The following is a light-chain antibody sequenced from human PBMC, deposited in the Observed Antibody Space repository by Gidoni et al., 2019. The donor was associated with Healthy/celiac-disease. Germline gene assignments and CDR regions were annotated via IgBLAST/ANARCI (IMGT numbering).Light chain of an antibody. CDR3: QAWDSSTAVV. J-gene: IGLJ2*01. CDR1: KLGDKY. Sequence: SYELTQPPSVSVSPGQTASITCSGDKLGDKYACWYQQKQGQSPVLVIYQDSKRPSGIPERFSGSNSGNTATLTISGTQAMDEADYYCQAWDSSTAVVFGGWTKLTVL. CDR2: QDS. V-gene: IGLV3-1*01.